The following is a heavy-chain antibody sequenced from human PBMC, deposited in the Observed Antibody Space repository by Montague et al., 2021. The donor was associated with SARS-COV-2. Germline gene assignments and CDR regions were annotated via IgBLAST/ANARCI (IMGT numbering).Heavy chain of an antibody. V-gene: IGHV4-59*01. Sequence: SETLSLTCNVAGGSISGYNWSWIRQPPGKGLQWIGSMYNSESTSYNPSLKSRVTISVDTSKKQFSLRLSSVTAADTAVYFCARGINSAGSYYYHLDVWGQGTTVTVSS. CDR3: ARGINSAGSYYYHLDV. D-gene: IGHD2-21*01. J-gene: IGHJ6*02. CDR2: MYNSEST. CDR1: GGSISGYN.